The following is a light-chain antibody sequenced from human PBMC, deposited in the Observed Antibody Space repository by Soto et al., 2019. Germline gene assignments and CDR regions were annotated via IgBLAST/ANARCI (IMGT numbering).Light chain of an antibody. V-gene: IGKV4-1*01. J-gene: IGKJ1*01. Sequence: DIVMTQSPDSLAVSLGERATINCKSSQSVLYSSNNKNYLAWYQQKPGQAPRLLIYGASTRATGIPARFSGSGSGTEFTLTINSLQSEDFAVYYCQQYNNWWTFGQGTKVDIK. CDR2: GAS. CDR1: QSVLYSSNNKNY. CDR3: QQYNNWWT.